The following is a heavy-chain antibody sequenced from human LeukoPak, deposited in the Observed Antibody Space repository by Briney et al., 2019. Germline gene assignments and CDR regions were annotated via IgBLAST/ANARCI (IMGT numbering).Heavy chain of an antibody. V-gene: IGHV6-1*01. CDR3: ARERGGNNYGYVFVY. D-gene: IGHD5-18*01. CDR1: GDSVSSNSVA. CDR2: IYYRSKWYN. J-gene: IGHJ4*02. Sequence: SQTLSLTCAISGDSVSSNSVAWNWIRQSPSRGLEWLGRIYYRSKWYNDYAVSVESRITINPDTTKNRFSLQLNSVTPEDTAVYYCARERGGNNYGYVFVYWGQGTLVTVSS.